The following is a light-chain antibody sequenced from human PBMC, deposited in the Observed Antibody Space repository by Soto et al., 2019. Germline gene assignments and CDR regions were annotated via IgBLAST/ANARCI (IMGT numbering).Light chain of an antibody. CDR3: QSYDTNSFYV. J-gene: IGLJ1*01. CDR1: GGKIASNY. V-gene: IGLV6-57*02. CDR2: EDN. Sequence: NFMLTQPHSVSNSPGKTITISCTGTGGKIASNYVQWYQQRPGSAPTPVIYEDNQRPSGVPDRLSASIDTSTNSASLVISGLKVEDEADYYCQSYDTNSFYVFGTGTKLTVL.